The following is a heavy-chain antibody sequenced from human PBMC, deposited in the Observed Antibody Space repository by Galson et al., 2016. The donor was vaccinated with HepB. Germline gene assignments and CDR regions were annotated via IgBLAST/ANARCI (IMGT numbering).Heavy chain of an antibody. CDR3: VRLRSSSLYVRLDD. CDR1: GYKFINYW. J-gene: IGHJ4*02. CDR2: IYPGDSDT. D-gene: IGHD6-13*01. Sequence: QSGAEVKKPGESLKISCKANGYKFINYWIGWVRQTPGTGLEWMGIIYPGDSDTRYSPSLQGQVAISADKSISTAHLQWSSLKASDTAVYYCVRLRSSSLYVRLDDWGLGTVVVVS. V-gene: IGHV5-51*01.